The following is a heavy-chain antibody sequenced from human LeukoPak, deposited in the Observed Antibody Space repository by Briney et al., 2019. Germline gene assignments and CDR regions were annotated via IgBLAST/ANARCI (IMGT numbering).Heavy chain of an antibody. CDR3: ASTFIVVVPAAKTISDY. CDR2: ISYDGSNK. V-gene: IGHV3-30-3*01. Sequence: GGSLRLSCAASGFTFSSYAMHWVRQAPGKGLEWVAVISYDGSNKYYADSVKGRFTISRDNSKNTLYLQMNSLRAEDTAVYYCASTFIVVVPAAKTISDYWGQGTLVTVSS. D-gene: IGHD2-2*01. J-gene: IGHJ4*02. CDR1: GFTFSSYA.